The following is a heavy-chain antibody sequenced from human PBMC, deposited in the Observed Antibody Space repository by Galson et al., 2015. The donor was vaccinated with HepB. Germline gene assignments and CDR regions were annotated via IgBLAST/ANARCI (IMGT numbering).Heavy chain of an antibody. CDR2: IDPSDSYT. Sequence: QSGAEVKKPGESLRISCKGSGYSFTSYWVSWVRQMPGKGLEWMGRIDPSDSYTNYSPSFQGHVTISADKSISTAYLQWSSLKASDTAMYYCARHLPNWNDVVQNFDYWGQGTLVTVSS. D-gene: IGHD1-20*01. CDR1: GYSFTSYW. J-gene: IGHJ4*02. CDR3: ARHLPNWNDVVQNFDY. V-gene: IGHV5-10-1*01.